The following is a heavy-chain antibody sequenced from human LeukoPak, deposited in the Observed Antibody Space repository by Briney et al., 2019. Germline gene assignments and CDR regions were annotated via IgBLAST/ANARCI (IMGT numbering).Heavy chain of an antibody. J-gene: IGHJ3*02. CDR1: GGSFSGYY. D-gene: IGHD3-22*01. V-gene: IGHV4-59*12. CDR3: ARVEDYYDSSDAFDI. CDR2: IYYSGST. Sequence: SETLSLTCAVYGGSFSGYYWSWIRQPPGKGLEWIGYIYYSGSTNYNPSLKSRVTISVDKSKNQFSLKLSSVTAADTAVYYCARVEDYYDSSDAFDIWGQGTMVTVSS.